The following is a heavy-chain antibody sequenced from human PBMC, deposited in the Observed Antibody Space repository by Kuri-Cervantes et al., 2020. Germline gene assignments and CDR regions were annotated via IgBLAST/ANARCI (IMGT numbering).Heavy chain of an antibody. D-gene: IGHD1-26*01. CDR2: ISSSGSTI. Sequence: LSLTCAASGFTFSGYYMSWIRQAPGKGLEWVSYISSSGSTIYYADSVKGRFTISRDNAKNSLYLQMNSLRAEDTAVYYCARPSGSYSLLDAFDIWGQGTMVTVSS. CDR1: GFTFSGYY. V-gene: IGHV3-11*01. J-gene: IGHJ3*02. CDR3: ARPSGSYSLLDAFDI.